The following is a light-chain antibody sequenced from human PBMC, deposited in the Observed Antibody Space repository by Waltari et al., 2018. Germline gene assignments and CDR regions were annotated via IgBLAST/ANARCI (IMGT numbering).Light chain of an antibody. CDR2: WAS. J-gene: IGKJ1*01. Sequence: DIVMTQSPDSLAVSLGERATINCKSSQSVLYSSNNKNYLAWYQQRPGQPPKFRIYWASTRASGVPDRFSGSGSGTDFTLIISSLQADDVAVYYCQQYYSDPWTFGQGTKVEIK. V-gene: IGKV4-1*01. CDR3: QQYYSDPWT. CDR1: QSVLYSSNNKNY.